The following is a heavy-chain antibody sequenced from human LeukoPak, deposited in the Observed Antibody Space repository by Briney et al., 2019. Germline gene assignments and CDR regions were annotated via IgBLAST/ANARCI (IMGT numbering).Heavy chain of an antibody. D-gene: IGHD3-3*01. Sequence: GGSLRLSCAASGFTFSSYWISWVRQAPGKGLEWVANIKQDGSEKYYVDSVKGRFTISRDNAKNSLYLQMNSLRAEDTAVYYCARIDFWMGMDVWGKGTTVTVSS. CDR1: GFTFSSYW. CDR3: ARIDFWMGMDV. CDR2: IKQDGSEK. J-gene: IGHJ6*04. V-gene: IGHV3-7*01.